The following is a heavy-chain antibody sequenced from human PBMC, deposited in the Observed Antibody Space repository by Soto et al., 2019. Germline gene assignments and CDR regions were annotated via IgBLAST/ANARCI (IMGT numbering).Heavy chain of an antibody. CDR1: GYTFTSYA. Sequence: ASVKVSCKASGYTFTSYAMHWVRQAPGQRLEWMGWINAGNGNTKYSQKFQGRVTITRDTSASIAYMELSSLRSEDTAVYYCARMSPGDYGDYYYFDYWGQGTLVTVSS. V-gene: IGHV1-3*01. CDR2: INAGNGNT. CDR3: ARMSPGDYGDYYYFDY. D-gene: IGHD4-17*01. J-gene: IGHJ4*02.